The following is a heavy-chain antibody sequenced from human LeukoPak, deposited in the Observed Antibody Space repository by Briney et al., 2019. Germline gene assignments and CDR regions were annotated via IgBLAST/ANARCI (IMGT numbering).Heavy chain of an antibody. CDR1: GFTFNSYV. Sequence: GGSLRLSYAASGFTFNSYVISWVRQAPGKGLEWVSTISGSGGSTHYADSVRGRFTISRDNSKNTVYLQMSSLRAEATAMYYCAKGGSGSYLYYFDYWGQGTLVTVSP. CDR2: ISGSGGST. CDR3: AKGGSGSYLYYFDY. D-gene: IGHD3-10*01. V-gene: IGHV3-23*01. J-gene: IGHJ4*02.